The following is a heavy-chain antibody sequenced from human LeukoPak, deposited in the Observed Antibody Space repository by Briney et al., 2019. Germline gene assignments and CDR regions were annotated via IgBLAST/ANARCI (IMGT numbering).Heavy chain of an antibody. CDR1: GFTFSSSV. J-gene: IGHJ4*02. CDR3: VSSRDGFNSPFGY. D-gene: IGHD5-24*01. Sequence: GGSLRLSCSASGFTFSSSVMHWVRQAPGKGLEYVSAITTNGRRTYYADSVKGRFTISRDNSKNTLYLQMISLRVQDTAVYYCVSSRDGFNSPFGYWGQGTLVTVSS. V-gene: IGHV3-64D*06. CDR2: ITTNGRRT.